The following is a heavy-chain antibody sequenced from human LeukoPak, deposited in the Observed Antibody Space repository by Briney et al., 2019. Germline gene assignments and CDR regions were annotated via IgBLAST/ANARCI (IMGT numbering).Heavy chain of an antibody. CDR2: IDYSGST. CDR3: ARYWGPYDNSGAYFDY. J-gene: IGHJ4*02. V-gene: IGHV4-30-2*03. Sequence: SETLSLTCTVSGGSVSSGGFSWNWIRQPPGKGLEWIGFIDYSGSTYYNPSLKSRVTISVDTSKDQFSLKLSSVTAADTAMYYCARYWGPYDNSGAYFDYWGQGTLVTVSS. D-gene: IGHD3-22*01. CDR1: GGSVSSGGFS.